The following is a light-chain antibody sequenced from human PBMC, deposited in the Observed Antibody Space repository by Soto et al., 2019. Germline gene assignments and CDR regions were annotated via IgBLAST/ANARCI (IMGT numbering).Light chain of an antibody. CDR2: GAS. J-gene: IGKJ2*01. CDR1: QSVSSSY. Sequence: EIVLTQSPATLSLSPWDRATLSCRASQSVSSSYLAWYQQKPGQAPRLLIYGASSRATGIPDRFSGSGSGTDFTLTISRLEPEDFAIYYCQQYDIWPPYTFGQGTKVDIK. CDR3: QQYDIWPPYT. V-gene: IGKV3-20*01.